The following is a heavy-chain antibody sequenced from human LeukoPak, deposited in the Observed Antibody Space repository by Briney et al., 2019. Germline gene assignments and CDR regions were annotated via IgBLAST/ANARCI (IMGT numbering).Heavy chain of an antibody. Sequence: VSVKVSCKASGYTFTGYYMHWVRQAPGQGLEWMVWINPNSGGTNYAQKFQGRVTMTRDTSISTAYMELSRLRSDDTAVYYCARDIAVAGTFFDYWGQGTLVSVSS. J-gene: IGHJ4*02. V-gene: IGHV1-2*02. CDR3: ARDIAVAGTFFDY. CDR1: GYTFTGYY. CDR2: INPNSGGT. D-gene: IGHD6-19*01.